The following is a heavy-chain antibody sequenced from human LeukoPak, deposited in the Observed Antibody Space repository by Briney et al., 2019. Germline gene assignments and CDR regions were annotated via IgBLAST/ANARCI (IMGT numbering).Heavy chain of an antibody. CDR2: INSRSSDI. V-gene: IGHV3-21*06. CDR3: AREGRAYRYSSSWYPTPSWFDP. Sequence: GGSLRLSCVASGLIFSDYSMNWVRQAPGKGLEWVSSINSRSSDIYYADSVKGRFTIYRDNAKNSLYLQMNSLRAEDTAVYYCAREGRAYRYSSSWYPTPSWFDPWGQGTLVTVSS. CDR1: GLIFSDYS. J-gene: IGHJ5*02. D-gene: IGHD6-13*01.